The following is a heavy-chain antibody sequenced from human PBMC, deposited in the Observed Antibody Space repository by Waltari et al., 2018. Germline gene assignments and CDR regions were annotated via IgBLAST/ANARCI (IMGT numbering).Heavy chain of an antibody. J-gene: IGHJ4*02. V-gene: IGHV3-23*04. D-gene: IGHD3-22*01. Sequence: EVQLVESGGGLVQPGGSLRLSCAASGFTFSSYAMSWVRQAPGKGLEWVSAISGSGGSTYYADSVKGRFTISRDNSKNTLYLQMNSLRAEDTAVYYCAKDTTAHYYDSSGYYYFDYWGQGTLVTVSS. CDR2: ISGSGGST. CDR1: GFTFSSYA. CDR3: AKDTTAHYYDSSGYYYFDY.